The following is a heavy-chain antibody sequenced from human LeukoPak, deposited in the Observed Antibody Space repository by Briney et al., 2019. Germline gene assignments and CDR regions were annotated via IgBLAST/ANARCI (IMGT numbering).Heavy chain of an antibody. D-gene: IGHD4-17*01. J-gene: IGHJ4*02. Sequence: SVKVSCKASGGTFSSYAISWVRQAPGQGLEWMGGIIPIFGTANYAQKFQGRVTITAGESTSTAYMELSSLRSEDTAVYYCARGGYRYGDFPYYFDYWGQGTLVTVSS. V-gene: IGHV1-69*13. CDR3: ARGGYRYGDFPYYFDY. CDR2: IIPIFGTA. CDR1: GGTFSSYA.